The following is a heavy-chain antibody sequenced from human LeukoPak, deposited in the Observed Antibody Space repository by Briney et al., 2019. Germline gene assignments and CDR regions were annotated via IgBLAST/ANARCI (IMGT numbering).Heavy chain of an antibody. CDR2: ISGSGGTT. CDR1: GFTFSNYA. Sequence: GGSLRLSCAASGFTFSNYAMNWVRQAPGKGLEWVSAISGSGGTTYYADSVKGRFTISRDNSKNTLYLQMNSLRAEDTAVYYCAELGITMIGGVWGKGTTVTISS. J-gene: IGHJ6*04. CDR3: AELGITMIGGV. V-gene: IGHV3-23*01. D-gene: IGHD3-10*02.